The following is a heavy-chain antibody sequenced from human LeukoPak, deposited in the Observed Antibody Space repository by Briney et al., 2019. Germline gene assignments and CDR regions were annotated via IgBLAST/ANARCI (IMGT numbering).Heavy chain of an antibody. D-gene: IGHD6-13*01. CDR3: AKGPRQQLVTRFDY. CDR1: GFTFSRYA. V-gene: IGHV3-23*01. CDR2: ISGSGGST. Sequence: PGGSLRLSCAASGFTFSRYAMSWVRQAPGKGLESVSVISGSGGSTYYADSVKGRFTISRDNSKNTLVLQMNSLRAEDTAVYYCAKGPRQQLVTRFDYWGQGTLVTVSS. J-gene: IGHJ4*02.